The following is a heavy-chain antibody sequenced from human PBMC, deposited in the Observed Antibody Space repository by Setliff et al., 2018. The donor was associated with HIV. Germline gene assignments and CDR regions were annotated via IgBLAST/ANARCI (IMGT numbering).Heavy chain of an antibody. CDR2: INHSGST. J-gene: IGHJ6*03. CDR1: GGSFSAYY. D-gene: IGHD3-22*01. CDR3: ARSDLDNGSGYFDYYSYYMYV. V-gene: IGHV4-34*01. Sequence: NPSETLSLTCAVYGGSFSAYYWTWIRQPPGKGLEWIGEINHSGSTNYNPSLKNRVTISVDTSKNQFYLKRRSVTAADTAIYYCARSDLDNGSGYFDYYSYYMYVWGRGTTVTVSS.